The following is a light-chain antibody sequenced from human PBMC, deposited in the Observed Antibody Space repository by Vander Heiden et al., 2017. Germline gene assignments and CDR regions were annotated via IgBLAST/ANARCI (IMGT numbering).Light chain of an antibody. CDR2: AAS. V-gene: IGKV1-39*01. Sequence: IKMTQSPSPLSASVGDSVTITCRVSQTISTYLNWYQQKPGQAPHLLIYAASSLQSGVPARFSGSGSGTDFTLTISRLQSEDFATYYCKQGYKTPRTFGQGTKVEVK. J-gene: IGKJ1*01. CDR3: KQGYKTPRT. CDR1: QTISTY.